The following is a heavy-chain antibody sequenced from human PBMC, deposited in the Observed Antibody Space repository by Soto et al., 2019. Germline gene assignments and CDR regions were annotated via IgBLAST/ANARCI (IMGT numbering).Heavy chain of an antibody. CDR2: ISYDGSNK. D-gene: IGHD1-26*01. Sequence: TGGSLRLSCAASGFTFSSYAMHWVRQAPGKGLEWVAVISYDGSNKYYADSVKGRFTISRDNSKNTLYLQMNSLRAEDTAVYYCSGAPGRVRWHYFDYWGQGTLVTVSS. CDR3: SGAPGRVRWHYFDY. CDR1: GFTFSSYA. J-gene: IGHJ4*02. V-gene: IGHV3-30-3*01.